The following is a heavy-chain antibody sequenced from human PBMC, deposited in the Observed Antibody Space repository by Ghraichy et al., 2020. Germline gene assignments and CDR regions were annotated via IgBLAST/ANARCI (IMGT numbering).Heavy chain of an antibody. CDR3: ARLGMDSSPTYYFDY. V-gene: IGHV4-39*01. CDR2: IYYSGST. D-gene: IGHD4-11*01. J-gene: IGHJ4*02. Sequence: SQTLSLTCTVSGGSISSSSYYWGWIRQPPGKGLEWIGSIYYSGSTYYNPSLKSRVTISVDTSKNQFSLKLSSVTAADTAVYYCARLGMDSSPTYYFDYWGQGTLVTVSS. CDR1: GGSISSSSYY.